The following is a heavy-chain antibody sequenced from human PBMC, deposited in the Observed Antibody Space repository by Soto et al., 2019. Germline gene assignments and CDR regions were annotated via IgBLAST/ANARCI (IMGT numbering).Heavy chain of an antibody. CDR3: AKDNLGYDNDVFTF. J-gene: IGHJ3*01. CDR2: ITWNSGSV. CDR1: GVTFDDYG. V-gene: IGHV3-9*01. Sequence: AGFLRLSCVASGVTFDDYGLHWVRKTPEKGLEWVSSITWNSGSVFYADSVKGRFTIFRDNAKNSLYLQMNGLRVEDTALYYCAKDNLGYDNDVFTFWGKGTMVTVTP. D-gene: IGHD5-12*01.